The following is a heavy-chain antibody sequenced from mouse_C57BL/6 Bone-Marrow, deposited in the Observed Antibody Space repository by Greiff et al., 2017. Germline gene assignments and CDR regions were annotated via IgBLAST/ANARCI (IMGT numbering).Heavy chain of an antibody. Sequence: EVQGVESGGGLVQSGRSLRLSCATSGFTFSDFYMEWVRQAPGKGLEWIAASRNKANDYTTEYSASGKGRFIVSRDTSQSILYLQMNALRAEDTAIYYCAGDDGQLGFAYWGQGTLVTVSA. V-gene: IGHV7-1*01. CDR2: SRNKANDYTT. D-gene: IGHD4-1*02. J-gene: IGHJ3*01. CDR1: GFTFSDFY. CDR3: AGDDGQLGFAY.